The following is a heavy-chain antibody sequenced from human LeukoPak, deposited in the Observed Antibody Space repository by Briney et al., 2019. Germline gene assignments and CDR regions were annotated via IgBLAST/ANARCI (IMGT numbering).Heavy chain of an antibody. V-gene: IGHV3-7*03. Sequence: PGGSLRLSCAASGLTFSSHWMHWVRQAPGKGLEWVANIKHDGSENYYVDSVKGRFTISRDNAKNSLYLQMNSLRPEDTAMYYCTGSGGSGLFDYWGQGTLVTVSS. D-gene: IGHD2-15*01. J-gene: IGHJ4*02. CDR3: TGSGGSGLFDY. CDR1: GLTFSSHW. CDR2: IKHDGSEN.